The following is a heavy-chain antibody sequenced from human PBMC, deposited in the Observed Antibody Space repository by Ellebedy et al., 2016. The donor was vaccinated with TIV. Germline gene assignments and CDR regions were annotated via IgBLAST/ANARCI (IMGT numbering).Heavy chain of an antibody. Sequence: GESLKISXAASGFTFSSYAMHWVRQAPGKGLEWVAVISYDGSNKYYADSVKGRFTISRDNSKNTLYLQMNSLRAEDTAVYYCARVVVPARKGGATRSTAFDYWGQGTLVTVSS. J-gene: IGHJ4*02. D-gene: IGHD2-2*01. CDR1: GFTFSSYA. V-gene: IGHV3-30-3*01. CDR2: ISYDGSNK. CDR3: ARVVVPARKGGATRSTAFDY.